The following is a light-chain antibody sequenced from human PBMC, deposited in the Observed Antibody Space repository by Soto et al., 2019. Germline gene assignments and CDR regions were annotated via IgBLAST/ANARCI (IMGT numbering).Light chain of an antibody. Sequence: EIVLTQSPGTLSLSPGERATLSCRASQTVNNNYLAWYQQKPGQSPRLLMYGASSRATDIPVRFSGSGSGTDFTLTITSLETEDFAVYYCQQYGGSPLTFGPWTQVDLK. CDR1: QTVNNNY. CDR2: GAS. CDR3: QQYGGSPLT. J-gene: IGKJ3*01. V-gene: IGKV3-20*01.